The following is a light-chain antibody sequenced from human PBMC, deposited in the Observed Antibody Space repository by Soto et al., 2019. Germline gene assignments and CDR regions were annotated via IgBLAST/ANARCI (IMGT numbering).Light chain of an antibody. Sequence: ETVMTQSPATLSVSPGERATLSCRASQSVNSNLAWYQQKLGQAPRVLIFGASTRATGIPARFSGSGSGTEFTLTISSLQSEDFAVYYCQQYNNWPSITFGQGTRLEI. CDR3: QQYNNWPSIT. J-gene: IGKJ5*01. CDR1: QSVNSN. V-gene: IGKV3-15*01. CDR2: GAS.